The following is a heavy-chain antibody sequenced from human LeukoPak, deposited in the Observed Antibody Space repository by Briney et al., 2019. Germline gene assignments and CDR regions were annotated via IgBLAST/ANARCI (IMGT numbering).Heavy chain of an antibody. V-gene: IGHV1/OR15-1*04. D-gene: IGHD3-22*01. CDR3: ARAITMIDPGDY. CDR2: INPNSGGT. CDR1: GYIFTDYY. J-gene: IGHJ4*02. Sequence: ASVKVSCKASGYIFTDYYMHWVRRAPGQELGWMGRINPNSGGTNYAQKFQGRVTMTRDTSISTAYMELSRLRSDDTAVYYCARAITMIDPGDYWGQGTLVTVSS.